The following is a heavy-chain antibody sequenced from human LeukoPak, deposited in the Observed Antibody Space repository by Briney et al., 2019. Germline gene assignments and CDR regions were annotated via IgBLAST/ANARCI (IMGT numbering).Heavy chain of an antibody. CDR1: GFTFSSYG. D-gene: IGHD3-22*01. J-gene: IGHJ4*02. CDR2: ISYDGSNK. V-gene: IGHV3-30*03. CDR3: ARVDDSSGYYYPRKRWDY. Sequence: GRSLRLSCAASGFTFSSYGMHWVRQAPGKGLEWVAVISYDGSNKYYADSVKGRFTISRDNSKNTLYLQMNSLRAEDTAVYYCARVDDSSGYYYPRKRWDYWGQGTLVTVSS.